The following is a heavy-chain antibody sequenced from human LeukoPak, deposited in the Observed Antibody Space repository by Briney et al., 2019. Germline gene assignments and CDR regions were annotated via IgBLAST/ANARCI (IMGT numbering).Heavy chain of an antibody. CDR1: DESFNGYD. Sequence: SETLSLTCTVSDESFNGYDWSWIRQHPGKGLEWIGEVYHSGSTNYNPSLKNRATISLDTAKNQFSLKLRSVTAADTAVYYCARGFPSLDNWGRGTLVTVSS. CDR3: ARGFPSLDN. CDR2: VYHSGST. J-gene: IGHJ4*02. V-gene: IGHV4-34*01.